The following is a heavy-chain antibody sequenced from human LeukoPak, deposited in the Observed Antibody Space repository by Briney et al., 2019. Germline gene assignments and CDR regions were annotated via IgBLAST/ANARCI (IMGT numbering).Heavy chain of an antibody. J-gene: IGHJ4*02. Sequence: SVKVSCKASGGTFSSYAISWVRQAPGQGLEWMGRIIPILGIANYAQKFQGRVTITADKSTSTAYMELSSLRSEDTAVYYCATYCSGGSCHYFDYWGQGTLVTVSS. CDR1: GGTFSSYA. V-gene: IGHV1-69*04. CDR2: IIPILGIA. CDR3: ATYCSGGSCHYFDY. D-gene: IGHD2-15*01.